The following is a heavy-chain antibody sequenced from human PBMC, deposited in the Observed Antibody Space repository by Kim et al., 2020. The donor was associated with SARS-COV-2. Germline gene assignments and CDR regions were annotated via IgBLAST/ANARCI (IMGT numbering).Heavy chain of an antibody. CDR1: GYTFTEFS. CDR2: INPEDVET. Sequence: ASVKVSCKVSGYTFTEFSMHWVRQAPGQGLEWMGGINPEDVETIYAQKFQGRVTMTADTSTDTAYMELSSLRSEDTAVYCCATGPALTTGTYNWFDPWGQ. CDR3: ATGPALTTGTYNWFDP. D-gene: IGHD4-4*01. V-gene: IGHV1-24*01. J-gene: IGHJ5*02.